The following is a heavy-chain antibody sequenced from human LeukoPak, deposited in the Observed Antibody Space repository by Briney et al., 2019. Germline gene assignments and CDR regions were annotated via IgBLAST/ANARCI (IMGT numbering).Heavy chain of an antibody. CDR3: ARGSRPGVVNHDAFDI. Sequence: ASLKVSCKVSGYTFTGYYIHWVRQAPGQGLEWMGWINPNSGGTNYAQKFQGRVTMTRDTSISTAYMELSSLRSDDTAVYYRARGSRPGVVNHDAFDIWGQGTMVTVSS. CDR1: GYTFTGYY. D-gene: IGHD3-3*01. J-gene: IGHJ3*02. V-gene: IGHV1-2*02. CDR2: INPNSGGT.